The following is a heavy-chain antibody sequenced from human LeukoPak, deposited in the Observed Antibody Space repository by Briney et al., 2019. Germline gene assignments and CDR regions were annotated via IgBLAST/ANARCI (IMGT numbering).Heavy chain of an antibody. V-gene: IGHV3-23*01. Sequence: GSLRLSCAASGFTFSNYAMTWVRQAPGKGLEWVSSFGLYGGTTHYADSVKGRFTISRDNSKNTLYLQMTSLRADDTAVYYCVKDSSTTSWYFAFDVWGQGTMVAVSS. CDR3: VKDSSTTSWYFAFDV. J-gene: IGHJ3*01. D-gene: IGHD2-2*01. CDR1: GFTFSNYA. CDR2: FGLYGGTT.